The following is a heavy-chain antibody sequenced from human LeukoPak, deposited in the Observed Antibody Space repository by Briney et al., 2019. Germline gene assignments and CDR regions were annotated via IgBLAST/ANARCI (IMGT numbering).Heavy chain of an antibody. CDR1: GFTFSSYA. CDR3: ARGSITIFGVVGPFDY. J-gene: IGHJ4*02. V-gene: IGHV3-30-3*01. CDR2: ISYDGSNK. D-gene: IGHD3-3*01. Sequence: GGSLRLSCAASGFTFSSYAMHWVRQAPGKGLEWVAVISYDGSNKYYADSVKGRFTISRDNSNNTLYLQMNSLRAEDAAVYFCARGSITIFGVVGPFDYWGQGTLVTVSS.